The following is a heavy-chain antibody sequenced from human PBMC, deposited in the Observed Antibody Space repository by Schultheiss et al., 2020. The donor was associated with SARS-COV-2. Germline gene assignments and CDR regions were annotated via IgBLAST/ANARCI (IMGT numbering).Heavy chain of an antibody. V-gene: IGHV3-48*02. CDR2: ISSSGSTI. Sequence: GGSLRLSCAASGFTFSNAWMNWVRQAPGKGLEWVSYISSSGSTIYYADSVKGRFTISRDNAKNSLYLQMNSLRDEDTAVYYCARGAPSGWYVDYYYYGMDVWGQGTTVTVSS. D-gene: IGHD6-19*01. CDR1: GFTFSNAW. J-gene: IGHJ6*02. CDR3: ARGAPSGWYVDYYYYGMDV.